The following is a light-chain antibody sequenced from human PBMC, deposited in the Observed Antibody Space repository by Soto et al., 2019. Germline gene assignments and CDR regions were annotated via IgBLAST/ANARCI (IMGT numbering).Light chain of an antibody. V-gene: IGKV3-15*01. CDR2: GAS. J-gene: IGKJ1*01. Sequence: IIMTQSPSTLSVSPWERATLSCRASHSFSSNLAWYQQKPGQAPRLLIYGASSRATGIPVRFSGSGSGTEFTLTITSLQSEDFAVYSCQHYNYWPPWTFGQGTKVDIK. CDR3: QHYNYWPPWT. CDR1: HSFSSN.